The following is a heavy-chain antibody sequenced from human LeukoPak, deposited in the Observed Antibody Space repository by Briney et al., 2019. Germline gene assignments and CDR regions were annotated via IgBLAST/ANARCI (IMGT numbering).Heavy chain of an antibody. CDR3: ASQRADYYYYYVDV. J-gene: IGHJ6*03. V-gene: IGHV4-39*01. CDR2: IYYSETT. CDR1: GGSIDTANYY. Sequence: RPSETLSLTCTVSGGSIDTANYYWGWLRQPPGKGLEWIGSIYYSETTYDNPSLKSRVTISIETSKNQFSLRLSSVTASDTAVYYRASQRADYYYYYVDVWGEGTTVAVS.